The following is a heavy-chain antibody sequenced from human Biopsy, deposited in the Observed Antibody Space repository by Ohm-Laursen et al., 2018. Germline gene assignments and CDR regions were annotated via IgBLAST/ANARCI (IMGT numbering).Heavy chain of an antibody. V-gene: IGHV2-70*11. CDR2: VDWDDYK. Sequence: TQTLTLTFSFSGFSLSARGMCVSWIRQAPGKALEWLARVDWDDYKDYSASLQTKLSISKDTSNDQVVLTANNVDPADTATYYCARTPILIVSAGLVYRHRRHLQGMDVWGQGIAVTVS. CDR3: ARTPILIVSAGLVYRHRRHLQGMDV. D-gene: IGHD6-13*01. J-gene: IGHJ6*02. CDR1: GFSLSARGMC.